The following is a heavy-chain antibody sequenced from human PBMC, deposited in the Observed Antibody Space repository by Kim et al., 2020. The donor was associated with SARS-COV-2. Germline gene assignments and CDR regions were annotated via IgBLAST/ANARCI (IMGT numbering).Heavy chain of an antibody. V-gene: IGHV5-51*01. CDR1: GYSFTSYW. CDR2: IYPGDSDT. D-gene: IGHD2-2*03. J-gene: IGHJ5*02. CDR3: ARRGYCSSTSCYEGLGYSNWAWFDP. Sequence: GESLKISCKGSGYSFTSYWIGWVRQMPGKGLEWMGIIYPGDSDTRYSPSFQGQVTISADKSISTAYLQWSSLKASDTAMYYCARRGYCSSTSCYEGLGYSNWAWFDPWGQGTLVTVSS.